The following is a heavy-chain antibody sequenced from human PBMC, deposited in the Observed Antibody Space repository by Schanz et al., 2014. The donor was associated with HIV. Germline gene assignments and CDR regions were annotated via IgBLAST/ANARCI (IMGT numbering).Heavy chain of an antibody. J-gene: IGHJ4*02. CDR3: AKEGKPVVVDGPRH. CDR1: GFSFSSYA. D-gene: IGHD2-15*01. Sequence: VQLVESGGGVVQPGGSLRLSCAASGFSFSSYAMSWVRQAPGKGLEWVSVISDSGGSTYYADSVKGRFTVSRDNSKNTLYLQLDNVRAEDTAVYYCAKEGKPVVVDGPRHWGQGVLVTVSS. CDR2: ISDSGGST. V-gene: IGHV3-23*04.